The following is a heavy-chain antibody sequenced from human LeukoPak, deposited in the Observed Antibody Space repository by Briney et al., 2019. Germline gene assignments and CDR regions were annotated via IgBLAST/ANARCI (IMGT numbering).Heavy chain of an antibody. J-gene: IGHJ3*02. CDR3: ARGCTVTPVCAFDI. D-gene: IGHD4-17*01. V-gene: IGHV3-23*01. CDR1: GITFSNSA. CDR2: ITKSGDQT. Sequence: TGGSLRLSCVPSGITFSNSALSWVRQAPGKGLEWVSTITKSGDQTHYADSVRGLFTISRDIFKNTLYLQMNSLRAEDTAVYHCARGCTVTPVCAFDIWGQGTMVTVSS.